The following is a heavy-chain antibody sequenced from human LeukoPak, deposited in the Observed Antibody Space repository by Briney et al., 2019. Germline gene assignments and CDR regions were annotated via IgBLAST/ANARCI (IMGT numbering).Heavy chain of an antibody. Sequence: PSETLCLTCTVSGGSISTYYWSWIRQPPGKGLEWIAYIYYSGSTNYNPSLKSRVTISVDTSKNQFSLKLNSVTAADTAVYFCARQSRTGYFDYWGQGTLVTVSS. V-gene: IGHV4-59*08. CDR3: ARQSRTGYFDY. CDR1: GGSISTYY. D-gene: IGHD3/OR15-3a*01. CDR2: IYYSGST. J-gene: IGHJ4*02.